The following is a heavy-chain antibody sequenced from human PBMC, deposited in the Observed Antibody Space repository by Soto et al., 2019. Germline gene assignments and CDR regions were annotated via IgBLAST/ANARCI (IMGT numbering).Heavy chain of an antibody. CDR1: GGSISSYY. CDR2: IYYSGST. CDR3: ARISIYGPIPGYYYYGMDV. J-gene: IGHJ6*02. V-gene: IGHV4-59*01. D-gene: IGHD3-10*01. Sequence: SETLSLTCTVSGGSISSYYWSWIRQPPGKGLEWIGYIYYSGSTNYNPSLKSRVTISVDTSKNQFSLKLSSVTAADTAVYYCARISIYGPIPGYYYYGMDVWGQGTTLTVSS.